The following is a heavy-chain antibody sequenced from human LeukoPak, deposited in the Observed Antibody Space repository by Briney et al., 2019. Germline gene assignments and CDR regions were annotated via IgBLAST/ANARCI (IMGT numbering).Heavy chain of an antibody. CDR1: GFTFSSYG. Sequence: GGSLRLSCAASGFTFSSYGMHWVRQAPGKGLEWVAFIRYDGSNKYYADSVKGRFTISRDNSKNTLYLQMNSLRAEDTAVYYCAKGEYLGYCATAVCQLDYWGQGTLVTVSS. V-gene: IGHV3-30*02. D-gene: IGHD2-8*01. J-gene: IGHJ4*02. CDR2: IRYDGSNK. CDR3: AKGEYLGYCATAVCQLDY.